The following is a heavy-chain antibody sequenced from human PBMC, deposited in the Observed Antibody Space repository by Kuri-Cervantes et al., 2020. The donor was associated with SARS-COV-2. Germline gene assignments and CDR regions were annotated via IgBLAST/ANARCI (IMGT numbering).Heavy chain of an antibody. Sequence: GGSLRLSCAASGFTFSSYWMHWVRQAPGKGLEWVSYISSSGSTIYYADSVKGRFTISRDNAKNSLYLQMNSLRAEDTAVYYCARDRARYYDILTGAFDYWGQGTLVTVSS. CDR3: ARDRARYYDILTGAFDY. V-gene: IGHV3-48*04. CDR2: ISSSGSTI. J-gene: IGHJ4*02. CDR1: GFTFSSYW. D-gene: IGHD3-9*01.